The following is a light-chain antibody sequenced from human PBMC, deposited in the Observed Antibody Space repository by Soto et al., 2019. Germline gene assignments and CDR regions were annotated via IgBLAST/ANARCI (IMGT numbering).Light chain of an antibody. CDR1: QSVPKNF. CDR2: GAS. J-gene: IGKJ4*01. CDR3: QKYASSPLT. V-gene: IGKV3-20*01. Sequence: EIVLTQSPGTLSLSPGEGASLSCRASQSVPKNFLAWYQQKPGQALRLLISGASSRATGIPDRFSGSGSVTDFTLTISRLEAEDFVVYFCQKYASSPLTFGGGTKVEIK.